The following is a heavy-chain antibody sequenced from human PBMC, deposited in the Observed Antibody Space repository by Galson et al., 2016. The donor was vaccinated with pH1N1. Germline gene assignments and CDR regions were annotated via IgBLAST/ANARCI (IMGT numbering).Heavy chain of an antibody. CDR2: ISSDGSNK. CDR1: GFTFNNYG. D-gene: IGHD6-13*01. Sequence: SLRLSCAASGFTFNNYGMHWVRQAPGKGLEWVEVISSDGSNKYYADYVQGRFTITRDDSKNMLYLQMNSLRAEDTAVYYCAKVVRGSSWPSFDYWGQGTLVTVSS. J-gene: IGHJ4*02. CDR3: AKVVRGSSWPSFDY. V-gene: IGHV3-30*18.